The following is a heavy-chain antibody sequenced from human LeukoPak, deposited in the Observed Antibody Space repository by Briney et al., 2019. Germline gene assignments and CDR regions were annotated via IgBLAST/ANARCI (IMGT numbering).Heavy chain of an antibody. J-gene: IGHJ3*02. Sequence: GGSLRLSCAASGFTFSSYSMNWVRQAPGKGLEWVLSISSSSSYIYYADSAKGRFTISRDNAKNSLYLQMNSLRAEDTAVYYCASSGSGDDAFDIWGQGTMVTVSS. D-gene: IGHD3-10*01. CDR3: ASSGSGDDAFDI. V-gene: IGHV3-21*01. CDR2: ISSSSSYI. CDR1: GFTFSSYS.